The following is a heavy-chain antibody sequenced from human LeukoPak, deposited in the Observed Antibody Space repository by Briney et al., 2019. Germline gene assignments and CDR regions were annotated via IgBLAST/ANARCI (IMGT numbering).Heavy chain of an antibody. V-gene: IGHV3-23*01. CDR1: GFTFSSYA. J-gene: IGHJ4*02. CDR3: AKGEVSGGSFDY. D-gene: IGHD2-15*01. CDR2: ISGSGGST. Sequence: GGSLRLSCAASGFTFSSYAMSWVRQAPGKGLEWVSAISGSGGSTYHADSVKGRFTISRDNSKNTLYLQMNSLRAEDTAVYYCAKGEVSGGSFDYWGQGTLVTVSS.